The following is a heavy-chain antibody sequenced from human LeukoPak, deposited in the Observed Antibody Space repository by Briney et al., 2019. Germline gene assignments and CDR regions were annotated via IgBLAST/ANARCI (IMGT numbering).Heavy chain of an antibody. CDR2: IRYDGSNK. V-gene: IGHV3-30*02. CDR1: GFTFSSYG. CDR3: AKDLGEAGISRPPYYYYYYYMDV. Sequence: GGSLRLSCAASGFTFSSYGMHWVRQAPGKGLEWVAFIRYDGSNKYYADSVKGRFTISRDNSKNTLYLQMNSLRAEDTAVYYCAKDLGEAGISRPPYYYYYYYMDVWGKGTTVTVSS. J-gene: IGHJ6*03. D-gene: IGHD3-10*01.